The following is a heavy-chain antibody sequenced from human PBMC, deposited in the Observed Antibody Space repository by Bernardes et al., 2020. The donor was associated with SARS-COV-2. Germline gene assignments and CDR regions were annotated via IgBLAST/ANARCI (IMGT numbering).Heavy chain of an antibody. Sequence: GGSLILSCAASGFTFSTYAMSWVRQAPGQGLEWVSGISASGSSTYYADSVKGRFTISRDSSKNTLYLQMNSLRAEDTAVYYCAKDVGYCSSTGCFFDPWGQGTLVTV. CDR2: ISASGSST. CDR1: GFTFSTYA. CDR3: AKDVGYCSSTGCFFDP. D-gene: IGHD2-2*01. J-gene: IGHJ5*02. V-gene: IGHV3-23*01.